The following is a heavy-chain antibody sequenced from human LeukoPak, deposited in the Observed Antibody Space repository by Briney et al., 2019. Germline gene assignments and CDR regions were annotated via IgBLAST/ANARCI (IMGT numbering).Heavy chain of an antibody. CDR1: GYTFTSYG. CDR2: ISAYSGNT. D-gene: IGHD6-19*01. J-gene: IGHJ4*02. CDR3: AGDLKRGYSSGRYSWGTGSSNDF. V-gene: IGHV1-18*01. Sequence: ASVKVSCKASGYTFTSYGISWVRQAPGQGLEWMGWISAYSGNTNYAQKLQGRVTMTTDTSTSTAYMELRSLRSDDTAVYYCAGDLKRGYSSGRYSWGTGSSNDFWGQGTLVTVSS.